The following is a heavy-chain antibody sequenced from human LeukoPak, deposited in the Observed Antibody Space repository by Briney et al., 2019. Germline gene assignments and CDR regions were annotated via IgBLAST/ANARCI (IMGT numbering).Heavy chain of an antibody. D-gene: IGHD3-3*01. CDR1: GFTFSSYW. CDR2: IKQDGSEK. V-gene: IGHV3-7*01. Sequence: GGSLRLSCAASGFTFSSYWMSWVRQAPGKGLEWVANIKQDGSEKYYVDSVKGRFTISRDNAKNSLYLQMNSLRAEDTAVYYCARGYYDFWSGWYAFDISGQGTMVTVSS. CDR3: ARGYYDFWSGWYAFDI. J-gene: IGHJ3*02.